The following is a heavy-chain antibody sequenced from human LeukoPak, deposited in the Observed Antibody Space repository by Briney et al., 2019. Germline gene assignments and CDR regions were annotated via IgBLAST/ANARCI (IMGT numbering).Heavy chain of an antibody. J-gene: IGHJ4*02. Sequence: SETLSLTCTVSGDSISPYYWSWIRQSPGTGLEWIGCVYYSGSTTYNPSLKSRVTISIGTSKNQFSLKLTSVTAADTAMYYCARSEEMAALFDYWGQGTLVTVSS. CDR1: GDSISPYY. CDR3: ARSEEMAALFDY. D-gene: IGHD5-24*01. CDR2: VYYSGST. V-gene: IGHV4-59*01.